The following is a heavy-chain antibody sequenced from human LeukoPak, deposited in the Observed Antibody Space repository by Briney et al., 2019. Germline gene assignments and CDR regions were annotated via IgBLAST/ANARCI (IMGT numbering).Heavy chain of an antibody. CDR1: GYPFTTYD. V-gene: IGHV1-8*03. D-gene: IGHD6-25*01. Sequence: ASVKVSCKAFGYPFTTYDINWVRQATGQGLEWMGWMDPNNENTGFAQKFQGRVTITRNTSISTAYMELSSLTSEDTAVYYCATGGIAAAPPEYWGQGTLVTVSS. CDR3: ATGGIAAAPPEY. CDR2: MDPNNENT. J-gene: IGHJ4*02.